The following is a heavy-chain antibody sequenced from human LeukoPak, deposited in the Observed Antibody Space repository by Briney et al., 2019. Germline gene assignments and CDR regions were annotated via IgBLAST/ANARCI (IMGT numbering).Heavy chain of an antibody. J-gene: IGHJ5*02. CDR3: ATYGSGYNWFDP. CDR1: GGSISSYY. CDR2: VYTSGST. Sequence: SETLSLTCTVSGGSISSYYWSWIRQPAGKGLEWIGRVYTSGSTNYNPSLKSRVTMSVDTSKNQFSLKLSSVTAADTAVYYCATYGSGYNWFDPWGQGTLVTVSS. D-gene: IGHD3-10*01. V-gene: IGHV4-4*07.